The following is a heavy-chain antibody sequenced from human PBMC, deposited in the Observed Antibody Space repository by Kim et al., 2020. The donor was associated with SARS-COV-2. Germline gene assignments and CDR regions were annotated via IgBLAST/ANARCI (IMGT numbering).Heavy chain of an antibody. J-gene: IGHJ6*02. Sequence: GRLTISRDSSKNTLYLQMNSLKAEDTAVYYCAKDRSFFMGTFGGELGGLDVWGQGTTVTVSS. D-gene: IGHD3-16*01. V-gene: IGHV3-30*02. CDR3: AKDRSFFMGTFGGELGGLDV.